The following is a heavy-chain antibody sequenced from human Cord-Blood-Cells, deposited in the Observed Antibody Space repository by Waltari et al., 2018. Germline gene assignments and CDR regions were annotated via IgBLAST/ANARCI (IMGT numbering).Heavy chain of an antibody. V-gene: IGHV5-51*01. Sequence: EVQLVQSGAEVKTPGESLKISCKGSGYSFTSYWIGWVRQMPGKGLEWMGINYPGDSDTRYSPSFQGQVTISADKSISTAYLQWSSLKASDTAMYYCARLMNGYSSSYYFDYWGQGTLVTVSS. J-gene: IGHJ4*02. D-gene: IGHD6-6*01. CDR3: ARLMNGYSSSYYFDY. CDR2: NYPGDSDT. CDR1: GYSFTSYW.